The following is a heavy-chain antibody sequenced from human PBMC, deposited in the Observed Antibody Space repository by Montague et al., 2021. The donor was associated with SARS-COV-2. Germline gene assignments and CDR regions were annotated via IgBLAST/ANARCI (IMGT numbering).Heavy chain of an antibody. D-gene: IGHD1-14*01. CDR2: FYSFGST. CDR3: ARETMTADAFDI. Sequence: SETLSLTCTVSGASVSSSDWGWSRQSPGKGLEWIGYFYSFGSTDYNPSLKSRVTISIDTSKNQFSLKVRSVTAADTAIYYCARETMTADAFDIWGQGTMVTVSS. V-gene: IGHV4-59*02. CDR1: GASVSSSD. J-gene: IGHJ3*02.